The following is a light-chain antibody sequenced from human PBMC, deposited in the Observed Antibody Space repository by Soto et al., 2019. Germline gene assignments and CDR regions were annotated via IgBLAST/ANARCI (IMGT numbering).Light chain of an antibody. Sequence: DIQMTQSPSTLSASVGDRVTITCRASQSISSWLAWYQQKPGKAPKLLIYDASSLESGVPSRFSGRGSGTEFTLTISSLQPDDFATYYCQQYNSYWTFGQGTQVEIK. J-gene: IGKJ1*01. CDR1: QSISSW. CDR3: QQYNSYWT. V-gene: IGKV1-5*01. CDR2: DAS.